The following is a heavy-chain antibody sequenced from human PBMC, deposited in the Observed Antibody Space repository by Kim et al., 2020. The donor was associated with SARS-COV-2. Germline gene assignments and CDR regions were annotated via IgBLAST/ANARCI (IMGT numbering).Heavy chain of an antibody. CDR2: LNPKSGDT. Sequence: ASVKVSCKASGYTFTAYFIHWVRQGPEHGLEWMGWLNPKSGDTTYAQKFEGRVTMTSDTSITTAYMEMSGLTYDDTAVYYCARPVASAPHDHRGQGTLLT. D-gene: IGHD6-19*01. V-gene: IGHV1-2*02. J-gene: IGHJ5*02. CDR3: ARPVASAPHDH. CDR1: GYTFTAYF.